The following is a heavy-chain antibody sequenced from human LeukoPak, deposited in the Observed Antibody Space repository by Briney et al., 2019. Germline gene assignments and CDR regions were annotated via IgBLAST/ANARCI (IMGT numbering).Heavy chain of an antibody. CDR1: GFTFSSYG. V-gene: IGHV3-30*18. D-gene: IGHD6-19*01. CDR2: ISYDGSNK. CDR3: AKGATSRFWRAVAGTYFDY. Sequence: PGRSLGLSCAASGFTFSSYGMHWVRQAPGKGLEWVAVISYDGSNKYYADSVKGRFTISRDNSKNTLYLQMNSLRAEDTAVYYCAKGATSRFWRAVAGTYFDYWGQGTLVTVSS. J-gene: IGHJ4*02.